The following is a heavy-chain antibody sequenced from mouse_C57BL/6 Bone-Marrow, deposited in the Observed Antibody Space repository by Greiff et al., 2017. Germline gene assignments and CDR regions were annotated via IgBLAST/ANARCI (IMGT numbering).Heavy chain of an antibody. CDR3: ARTTGHAMDD. Sequence: VQLVESGPGLVQPSQSLSITCTVSGFSLTSYGVHWVRQSPGKGLEWLGVIWRGGSTDYNAAFISKLSISKDNSKSQFFFKMNSLQADDTAIYYCARTTGHAMDDWGKGTSVTVSS. D-gene: IGHD1-1*01. J-gene: IGHJ4*01. V-gene: IGHV2-2*01. CDR1: GFSLTSYG. CDR2: IWRGGST.